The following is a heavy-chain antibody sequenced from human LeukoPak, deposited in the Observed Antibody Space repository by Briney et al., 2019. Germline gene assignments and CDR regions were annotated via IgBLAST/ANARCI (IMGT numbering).Heavy chain of an antibody. CDR3: ARDGIPAAASLYFDL. CDR2: INIYNGNT. V-gene: IGHV1-18*01. Sequence: ASVTVSCKASGYTFTSYGISWVRQAPGQGLEWMGWINIYNGNTNYAQNLQGRVTMTTDTFTSTAYMELRSLRSDDTAMYYCARDGIPAAASLYFDLWGRGTLVTVSS. J-gene: IGHJ2*01. D-gene: IGHD6-13*01. CDR1: GYTFTSYG.